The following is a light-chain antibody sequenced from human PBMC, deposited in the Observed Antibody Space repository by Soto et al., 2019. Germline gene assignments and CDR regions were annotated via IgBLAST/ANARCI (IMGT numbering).Light chain of an antibody. CDR2: STS. CDR1: TGAVTSGYY. V-gene: IGLV7-43*01. J-gene: IGLJ2*01. Sequence: QAVVTQEPSLTVSPGGTVTLTCASSTGAVTSGYYPNWFQQKPGQAPRALISSTSNKHSWTPARFSGTLLGGKAALTLSGAPPEDEAEYYCLLYYGGAVVFGGGTKLTVL. CDR3: LLYYGGAVV.